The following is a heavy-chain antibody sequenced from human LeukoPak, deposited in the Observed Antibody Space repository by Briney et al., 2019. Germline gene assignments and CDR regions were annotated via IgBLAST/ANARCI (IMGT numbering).Heavy chain of an antibody. CDR2: INSDGSST. D-gene: IGHD3-10*01. CDR1: GFTFSSYS. V-gene: IGHV3-74*01. Sequence: GGSLRLSCAASGFTFSSYSMHWVRQAPGKGLVWVSRINSDGSSTSYADSVKGRFTISRDNAKNTLYLQMNSLRAEDTAVYYCARVLGGSGSYFYLFDYWGQGTLVTVSS. J-gene: IGHJ4*02. CDR3: ARVLGGSGSYFYLFDY.